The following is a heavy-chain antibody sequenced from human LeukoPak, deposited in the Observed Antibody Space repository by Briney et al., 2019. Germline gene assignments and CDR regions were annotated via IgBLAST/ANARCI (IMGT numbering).Heavy chain of an antibody. CDR3: AKDVYSSSSGGFDY. D-gene: IGHD6-6*01. V-gene: IGHV3-43*02. Sequence: GGSLRLSCAASGFTFDDYAMHWVRQDPGKGLEWVSLISGDGGSTYYADSVKGRFTISRDNSKNSLYLQMNSLRTEDTALYYCAKDVYSSSSGGFDYWGQGNLVTVSS. CDR2: ISGDGGST. J-gene: IGHJ4*02. CDR1: GFTFDDYA.